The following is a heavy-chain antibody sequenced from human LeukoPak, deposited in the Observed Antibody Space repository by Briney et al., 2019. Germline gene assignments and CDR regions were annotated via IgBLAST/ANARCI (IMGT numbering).Heavy chain of an antibody. V-gene: IGHV1-2*02. CDR1: GYTFTGYY. Sequence: ASVRVSCKSSGYTFTGYYIHWVRQAPGQGLEWMGWINPNGGGTKYAQKFQDRVTMTRDTSINTAYMDLNRLRSDDTAIYFCARGGSYFDYWGQGTLVTVSS. D-gene: IGHD1-26*01. CDR3: ARGGSYFDY. CDR2: INPNGGGT. J-gene: IGHJ4*02.